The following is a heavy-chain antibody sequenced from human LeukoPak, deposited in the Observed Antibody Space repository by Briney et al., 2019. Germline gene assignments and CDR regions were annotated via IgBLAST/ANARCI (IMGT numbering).Heavy chain of an antibody. CDR1: GFTFSSYG. V-gene: IGHV3-30*02. CDR3: ATQVVVVTDPFDY. CDR2: IRYDGSNK. J-gene: IGHJ4*02. Sequence: GSLRLSCAASGFTFSSYGMHWVRQAPGKGLEWVAFIRYDGSNKYYADSVKGRFTISRDNSKNTLYLQMNSLRAEDTAVYYCATQVVVVTDPFDYWGQGTLVTVSS. D-gene: IGHD2-21*02.